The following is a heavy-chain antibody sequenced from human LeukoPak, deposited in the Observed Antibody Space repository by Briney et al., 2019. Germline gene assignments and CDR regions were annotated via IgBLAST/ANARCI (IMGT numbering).Heavy chain of an antibody. V-gene: IGHV3-43*02. CDR3: AKGPLAGSSYPYYGMDV. CDR2: ISGDSGTT. Sequence: PGGSLRLSCAASGFTFDNYAVHWVRQTPGKGLEWVSVISGDSGTTFSADSVKGRFTISRDNGKNSLYLQMSSLRTEDTALYYCAKGPLAGSSYPYYGMDVWGQGTTVTVSS. D-gene: IGHD6-19*01. CDR1: GFTFDNYA. J-gene: IGHJ6*02.